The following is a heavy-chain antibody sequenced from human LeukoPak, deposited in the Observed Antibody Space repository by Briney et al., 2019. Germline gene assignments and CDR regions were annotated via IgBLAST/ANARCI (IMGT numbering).Heavy chain of an antibody. CDR1: GYTFTTYF. CDR3: AREMEHSSSQIVLGYFDY. D-gene: IGHD6-13*01. Sequence: ASVKISCKASGYTFTTYFMHWVRQAPGQGLEWVGMIDPRVGSTSYAQKLQGRVTLTTDTSTNTMHMVLSSLASEDTAVYFCAREMEHSSSQIVLGYFDYWGLGTQVTVSS. V-gene: IGHV1-46*04. CDR2: IDPRVGST. J-gene: IGHJ4*02.